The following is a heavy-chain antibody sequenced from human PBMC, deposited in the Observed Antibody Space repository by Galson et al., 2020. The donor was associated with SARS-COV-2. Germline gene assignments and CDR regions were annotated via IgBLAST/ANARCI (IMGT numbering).Heavy chain of an antibody. CDR3: VKDHSSYDF. Sequence: GGSLRLSCAASGFIFSSYTMNWVRQAPGQGLEWVSSISSGSSNIYYADSVKGRFTISRDNANSSLYLQMNSLRAKDTAVYYCVKDHSSYDFWGQGTLVTVSS. V-gene: IGHV3-21*01. J-gene: IGHJ4*02. CDR1: GFIFSSYT. CDR2: ISSGSSNI. D-gene: IGHD3-22*01.